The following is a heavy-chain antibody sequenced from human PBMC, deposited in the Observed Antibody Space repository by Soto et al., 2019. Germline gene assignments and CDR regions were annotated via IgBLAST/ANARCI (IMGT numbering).Heavy chain of an antibody. Sequence: LGTLFRTCAVYCGSFRSSYWSCIRSPPWKRLEWIDEITHSRSTNYNPSLKSRVTIPVDTSKNQFSLKLSSLNAADTAVYYCASAYCGGDCYSKYYYYGRDVGGQGTTVT. J-gene: IGHJ6*02. CDR2: ITHSRST. CDR3: ASAYCGGDCYSKYYYYGRDV. D-gene: IGHD2-21*02. V-gene: IGHV4-34*01. CDR1: CGSFRSSY.